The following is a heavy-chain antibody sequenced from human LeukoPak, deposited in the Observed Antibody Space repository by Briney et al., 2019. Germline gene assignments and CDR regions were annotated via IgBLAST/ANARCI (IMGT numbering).Heavy chain of an antibody. CDR2: IYYSGTS. J-gene: IGHJ4*02. D-gene: IGHD6-6*01. CDR1: GDSISSYY. V-gene: IGHV4-59*01. Sequence: SETLSLTCTVSGDSISSYYWSWIRQPPGKGLEWIGYIYYSGTSKYSPSLKSRVTISVDTSKNQFSLKLSSVTAADTAVYYCARDRLGAARPTYFDYWGQGTLVTVSS. CDR3: ARDRLGAARPTYFDY.